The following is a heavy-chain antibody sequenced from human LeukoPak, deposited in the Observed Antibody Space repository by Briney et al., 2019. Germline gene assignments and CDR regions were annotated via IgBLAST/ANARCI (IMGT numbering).Heavy chain of an antibody. Sequence: TGGSLRLSCAASGFTFSSYSMNWVRQAPGKGLEWVSSISSSSSYIYYADSVKGRFTISRDNAKNPLYLQMNSLRAEDTAVYYCAKAADYYDSSGYGDYWGQGTLVTVSS. CDR2: ISSSSSYI. J-gene: IGHJ4*02. CDR1: GFTFSSYS. CDR3: AKAADYYDSSGYGDY. V-gene: IGHV3-21*01. D-gene: IGHD3-22*01.